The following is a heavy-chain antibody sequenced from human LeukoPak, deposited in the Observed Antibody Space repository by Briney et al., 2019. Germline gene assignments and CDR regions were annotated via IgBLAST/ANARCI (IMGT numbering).Heavy chain of an antibody. CDR2: INPNSGGT. V-gene: IGHV1-2*02. Sequence: GASVKVSCKASGYTFTGYYMHWVRQAPGQGLEWMGWINPNSGGTNYAQKFQGRVTMTRDTSISTAYMELSRLRSDGTAVYYCARDGAAAGSHWFDPWGQGTLVTVSS. J-gene: IGHJ5*02. D-gene: IGHD6-13*01. CDR3: ARDGAAAGSHWFDP. CDR1: GYTFTGYY.